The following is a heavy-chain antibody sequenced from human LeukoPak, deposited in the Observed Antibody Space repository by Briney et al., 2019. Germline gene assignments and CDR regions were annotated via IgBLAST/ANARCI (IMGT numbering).Heavy chain of an antibody. D-gene: IGHD6-25*01. Sequence: SETLSLTCAVYGGSFSGYYWSWIRQPPGKGLEWIGEINHSGSTNYNPSLKSRVTISVDTSKNQFSLKLSSVTAADTAVYCCARPIAAATGHHPFDYWGQGTLVTVSS. V-gene: IGHV4-34*01. J-gene: IGHJ4*02. CDR3: ARPIAAATGHHPFDY. CDR2: INHSGST. CDR1: GGSFSGYY.